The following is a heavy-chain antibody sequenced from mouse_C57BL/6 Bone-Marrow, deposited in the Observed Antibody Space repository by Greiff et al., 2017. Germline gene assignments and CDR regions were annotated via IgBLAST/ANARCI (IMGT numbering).Heavy chain of an antibody. CDR1: GFNIKDDY. V-gene: IGHV14-4*01. Sequence: EVQLQQSGAELVRPGASVKLSCTASGFNIKDDYMHWVKQRPEQGLEWIGWIDPENGDTEYASKFQGKATITADTSSNTVYLQLSSLTSEDTAIYYCTPYYRNPYWGQGTTLTVSS. CDR3: TPYYRNPY. D-gene: IGHD2-5*01. J-gene: IGHJ2*01. CDR2: IDPENGDT.